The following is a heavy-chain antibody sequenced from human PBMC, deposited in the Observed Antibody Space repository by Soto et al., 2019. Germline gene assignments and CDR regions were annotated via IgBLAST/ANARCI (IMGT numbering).Heavy chain of an antibody. V-gene: IGHV1-69*06. CDR1: GGTFSSYA. J-gene: IGHJ3*02. D-gene: IGHD3-16*02. CDR2: IIPIFGTA. CDR3: ARARGGITFGGVIASGAFDI. Sequence: QVQLVQSGAEVTKPGSSVKVSCKASGGTFSSYAISWVRQAPGQGLEWMGGIIPIFGTANYAQKYQGRVTITADKSTSTAYRELSSLRSEDTAVYYCARARGGITFGGVIASGAFDIWGQGNMVTGSS.